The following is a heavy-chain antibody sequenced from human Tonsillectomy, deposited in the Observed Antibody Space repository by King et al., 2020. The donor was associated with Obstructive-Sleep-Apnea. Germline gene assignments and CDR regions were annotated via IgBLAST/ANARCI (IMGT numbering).Heavy chain of an antibody. Sequence: VQLQESGGGVVQPGRSLRLSCEASGFTFSTYAMNWVRQAPGKGLEWVAVISYDGSYKYYADSVKGRFTISRDNSKNMLSLQMNSLRIEETSVYYCARGGNSSSWSGGYYNGMDVWGQGTTVTVSS. J-gene: IGHJ6*02. CDR1: GFTFSTYA. CDR2: ISYDGSYK. V-gene: IGHV3-30*04. D-gene: IGHD6-13*01. CDR3: ARGGNSSSWSGGYYNGMDV.